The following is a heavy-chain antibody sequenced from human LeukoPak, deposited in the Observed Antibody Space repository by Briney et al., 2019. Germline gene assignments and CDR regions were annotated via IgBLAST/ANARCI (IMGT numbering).Heavy chain of an antibody. D-gene: IGHD4-23*01. CDR3: ARSAYGGNSDYFDY. CDR1: GGTFSSYA. J-gene: IGHJ4*02. CDR2: IIPIFGTA. Sequence: ASVKVSCKASGGTFSSYAISWVRQAPGQGLEWMGGIIPIFGTANYAQKFQGRVTITTDESTSTAYMELSSLRSEDAAVYYCARSAYGGNSDYFDYWGQGTLVTVSS. V-gene: IGHV1-69*05.